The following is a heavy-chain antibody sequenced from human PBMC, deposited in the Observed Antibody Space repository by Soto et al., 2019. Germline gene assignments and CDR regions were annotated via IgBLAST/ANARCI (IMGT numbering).Heavy chain of an antibody. J-gene: IGHJ5*02. V-gene: IGHV3-30*18. D-gene: IGHD2-2*01. CDR2: ISYDGSNK. CDR3: AKDSGPHIVLVPAAMEATRNWFDP. Sequence: GGSLRLSCAASGFTFSSYGMRWVRQAPGKGLEWVAVISYDGSNKYYADSVKGRFTISRDNSKNTLYLQMNSLRAEDTAVYYCAKDSGPHIVLVPAAMEATRNWFDPWGQGTLVTVSS. CDR1: GFTFSSYG.